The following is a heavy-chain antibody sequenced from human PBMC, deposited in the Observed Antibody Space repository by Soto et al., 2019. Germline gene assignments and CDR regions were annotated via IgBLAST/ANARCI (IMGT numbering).Heavy chain of an antibody. V-gene: IGHV3-66*01. CDR2: IYSGGST. J-gene: IGHJ3*02. CDR3: ARGAAFDI. Sequence: EVQLVEAGGCLVQPGGSLRLSCAASGFTVSSNYMSWVRQAPVKGVEWVSVIYSGGSTYDADSVKGRFTTSRDNSNNTLYLQMHSLIVEDTAVYYCARGAAFDIWGQGTMVTVSS. CDR1: GFTVSSNY.